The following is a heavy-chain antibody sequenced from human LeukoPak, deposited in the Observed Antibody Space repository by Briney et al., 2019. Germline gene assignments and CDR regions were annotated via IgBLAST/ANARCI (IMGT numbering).Heavy chain of an antibody. V-gene: IGHV3-33*06. CDR3: AKTGYSSSWYLYFDY. D-gene: IGHD6-13*01. Sequence: HPGRSLRLSCAASGFTFSSYGMHWVRQAPGKGLEWVAVIWYDGSNKYYADSVKGQFTISRDNSKNTLYLQMNSLRAEDTAVYYCAKTGYSSSWYLYFDYWGQGTLVTVSS. J-gene: IGHJ4*02. CDR2: IWYDGSNK. CDR1: GFTFSSYG.